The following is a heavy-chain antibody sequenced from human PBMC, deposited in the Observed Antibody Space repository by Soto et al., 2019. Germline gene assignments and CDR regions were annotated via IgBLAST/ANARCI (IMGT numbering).Heavy chain of an antibody. J-gene: IGHJ5*02. CDR3: ARRGYYDTIGPRDGLEAFFYGP. CDR2: IYHSGGT. CDR1: GGSISSSNYY. V-gene: IGHV4-39*01. Sequence: QVQLQESGPGLVKPSETLSLTCTVSGGSISSSNYYWGWLRQPPGKGLECMGNIYHSGGTYYNPSLKGRVSISVNTSKNQFSLKLTSVTAADTAVYYCARRGYYDTIGPRDGLEAFFYGPWGQGALVTVSS. D-gene: IGHD3-22*01.